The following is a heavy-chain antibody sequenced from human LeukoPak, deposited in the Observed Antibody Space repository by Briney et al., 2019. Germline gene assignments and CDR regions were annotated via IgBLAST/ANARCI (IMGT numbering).Heavy chain of an antibody. CDR2: IIPIIGTA. D-gene: IGHD6-19*01. J-gene: IGHJ6*03. CDR3: ARQSGVTGTGLNYYYYMDV. V-gene: IGHV1-69*04. CDR1: GGTFSSYA. Sequence: SVKVSCKASGGTFSSYAISWVRQAPGQGLEWMGRIIPIIGTANYAQKFQGRVTITADKTTSTAYMELSSLRSEDTAVYYCARQSGVTGTGLNYYYYMDVWGKGTTVTVSS.